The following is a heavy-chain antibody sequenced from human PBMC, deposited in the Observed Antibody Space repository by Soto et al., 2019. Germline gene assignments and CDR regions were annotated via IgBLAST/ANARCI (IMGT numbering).Heavy chain of an antibody. J-gene: IGHJ6*02. Sequence: GGSLRLSCAASGFTFSSYSMNWVRQAPGKGLEWVSSISSSSSYIYYADSVKGRFTISRDDAKNSLYLQMNSLRAEDTAVYYCARYYDILTGFGHYYGMDVWGQGTTVTVSS. D-gene: IGHD3-9*01. CDR3: ARYYDILTGFGHYYGMDV. V-gene: IGHV3-21*01. CDR2: ISSSSSYI. CDR1: GFTFSSYS.